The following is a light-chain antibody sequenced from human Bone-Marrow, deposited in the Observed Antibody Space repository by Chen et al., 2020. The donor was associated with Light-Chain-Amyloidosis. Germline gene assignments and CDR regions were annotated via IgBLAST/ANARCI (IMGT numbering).Light chain of an antibody. V-gene: IGLV2-14*01. CDR3: SSYTITNTLV. J-gene: IGLJ1*01. CDR2: EVT. CDR1: SSDVGGDNH. Sequence: QSALTQPASVSGSPGQSITISCTGTSSDVGGDNHVSWYQQHPDKAPKLMIYEVTNRPSWVPYPFAGSKSDNTASLTISGRQTEDGADCFCSSYTITNTLVFGRGTRVTVL.